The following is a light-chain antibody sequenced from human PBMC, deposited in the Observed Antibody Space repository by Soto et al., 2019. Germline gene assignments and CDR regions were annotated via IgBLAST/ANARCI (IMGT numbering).Light chain of an antibody. Sequence: QSALTQPASVSGSPGQSITISCTGTSSDIGGYNYVSWYQQHPGKAPELMIYEVSNRPSGVSNRFSGSKSGNTASLTISGLQAEDEADYYCSSYTSSNTLGFGGGTKLTVL. CDR2: EVS. CDR1: SSDIGGYNY. V-gene: IGLV2-14*01. CDR3: SSYTSSNTLG. J-gene: IGLJ3*02.